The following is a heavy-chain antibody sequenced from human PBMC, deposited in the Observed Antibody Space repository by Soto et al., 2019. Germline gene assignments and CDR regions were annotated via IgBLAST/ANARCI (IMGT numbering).Heavy chain of an antibody. CDR2: IYWDDDK. CDR3: AHSLFFSLPATPNWFDP. J-gene: IGHJ5*02. CDR1: GFSLSTSGVG. V-gene: IGHV2-5*02. D-gene: IGHD2-2*01. Sequence: QITLKESGPTLVKPTQTLTLTCTFSGFSLSTSGVGVGWIRQPPGKALEWLALIYWDDDKRYSPSLKSRLTITKDTSKNQVVLTMTNMDPVDTATYYCAHSLFFSLPATPNWFDPWGQGTLVTVSS.